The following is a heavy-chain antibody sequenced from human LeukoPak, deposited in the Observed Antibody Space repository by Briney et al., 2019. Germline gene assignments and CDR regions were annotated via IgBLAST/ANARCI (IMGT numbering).Heavy chain of an antibody. Sequence: PSETLSLTCTVSGGSISSYYWSWIRQPPGKGLEWIGYIYYSGSTNYNPSLKSRVTISVDTSKNQFSLKLSSVTAADTAVYYCARGKKQLWSLDYYMDVWGKGTTVTVSS. CDR2: IYYSGST. J-gene: IGHJ6*03. D-gene: IGHD5-18*01. V-gene: IGHV4-59*12. CDR1: GGSISSYY. CDR3: ARGKKQLWSLDYYMDV.